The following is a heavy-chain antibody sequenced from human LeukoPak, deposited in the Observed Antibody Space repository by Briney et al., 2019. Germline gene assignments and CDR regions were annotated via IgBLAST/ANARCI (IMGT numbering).Heavy chain of an antibody. CDR2: IYTSEST. D-gene: IGHD3-10*01. CDR3: ARDGYYGSGSPSPYMDV. CDR1: GGSISSYY. V-gene: IGHV4-4*07. Sequence: SETLSLTCTVSGGSISSYYWSWIRQPAGKGLEWIGRIYTSESTNYNPSLKSRVTMSVDTSKNQFSLKLSSVTAADTAVYYCARDGYYGSGSPSPYMDVWGKGTTVTISS. J-gene: IGHJ6*03.